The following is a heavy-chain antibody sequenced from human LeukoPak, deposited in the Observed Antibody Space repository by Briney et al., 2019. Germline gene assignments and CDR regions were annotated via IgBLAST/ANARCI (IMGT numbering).Heavy chain of an antibody. V-gene: IGHV4-39*07. CDR3: ARDWSSLGWFDP. CDR2: IYYGGST. J-gene: IGHJ5*02. CDR1: GGSISSSDYY. D-gene: IGHD6-13*01. Sequence: PSETLSLTCTVSGGSISSSDYYWGWIRQPPGKGLEWIGSIYYGGSTYYNPSLKSRVTISVDTSKNQFSLKLSSVTAADTAVYYCARDWSSLGWFDPWGQGTLVTVSS.